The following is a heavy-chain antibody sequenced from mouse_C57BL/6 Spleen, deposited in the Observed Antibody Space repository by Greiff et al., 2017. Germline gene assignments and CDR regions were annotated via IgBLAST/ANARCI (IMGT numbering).Heavy chain of an antibody. CDR2: IRNKANGYTT. V-gene: IGHV7-4*01. Sequence: EVKLVESGGGLVQPGASLRLSCAASGFTFTDYYMSWVRQPPGKAPEWLAFIRNKANGYTTEYTASVKGRFTISRDNSQNILYLQMNTLRAEDSATYYCVKALYYGYDGYWYFDVWGTGTTVTVSS. J-gene: IGHJ1*03. CDR1: GFTFTDYY. D-gene: IGHD2-2*01. CDR3: VKALYYGYDGYWYFDV.